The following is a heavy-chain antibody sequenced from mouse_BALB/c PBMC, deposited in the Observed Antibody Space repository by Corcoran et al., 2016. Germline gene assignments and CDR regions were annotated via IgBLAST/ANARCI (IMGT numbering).Heavy chain of an antibody. V-gene: IGHV1-84*02. D-gene: IGHD1-1*01. J-gene: IGHJ2*01. Sequence: QIQLQQSGPELVKPGASVKISCKASGYTFTDYYINWVKQKPGQGLEWIGWIYPGSGNTKYNEKFKGKATLTVDTSSSTAYMQLSSLTSEVTAFYLCARTATTVSSYDYWGQSITLTVSS. CDR2: IYPGSGNT. CDR3: ARTATTVSSYDY. CDR1: GYTFTDYY.